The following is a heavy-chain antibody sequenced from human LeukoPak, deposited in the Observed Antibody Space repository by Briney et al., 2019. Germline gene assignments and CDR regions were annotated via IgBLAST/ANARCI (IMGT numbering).Heavy chain of an antibody. CDR1: GGSISSYS. CDR3: ARGGDWSPRALHY. CDR2: ISDSGST. Sequence: SETLSLTCTVSGGSISSYSWSWIRQPPGRGLEWIGNISDSGSTKYNPSLKSRVTISVDTSKNQFSLRLRSVTAADTAIYYCARGGDWSPRALHYWGQGTLVTVSS. D-gene: IGHD2-21*02. J-gene: IGHJ4*02. V-gene: IGHV4-59*01.